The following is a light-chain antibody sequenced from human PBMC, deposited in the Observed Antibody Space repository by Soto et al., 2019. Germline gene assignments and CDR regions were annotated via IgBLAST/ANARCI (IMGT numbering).Light chain of an antibody. CDR3: QHYNSYSEA. V-gene: IGKV1-5*03. CDR2: KAS. J-gene: IGKJ1*01. Sequence: QLTHSPSSLSASVGDRFTITCXASQTISSWLAWYQQKPGKAPKLLIYKASTLKSGVPSRFSGSGSGTEFTLTISSLQPDDFATYYCQHYNSYSEAFGQGTKVDIK. CDR1: QTISSW.